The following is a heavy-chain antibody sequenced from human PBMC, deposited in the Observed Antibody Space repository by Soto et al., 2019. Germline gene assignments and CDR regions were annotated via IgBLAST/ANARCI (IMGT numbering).Heavy chain of an antibody. CDR1: GFTVSSNY. Sequence: AGGSLRLSCAASGFTVSSNYMSWVRQAPGKGLEWVSVIYSGGSTYYADSVKGRFTISRDNSKNTLCLQMNSLRAEDTAVYYCARDFVGFHVAAGGPNGTHFRGQGTLVTVSS. V-gene: IGHV3-66*01. CDR2: IYSGGST. J-gene: IGHJ1*01. CDR3: ARDFVGFHVAAGGPNGTHF. D-gene: IGHD6-13*01.